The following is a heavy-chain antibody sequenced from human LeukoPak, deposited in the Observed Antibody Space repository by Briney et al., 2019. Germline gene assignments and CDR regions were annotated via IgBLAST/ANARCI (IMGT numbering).Heavy chain of an antibody. J-gene: IGHJ3*02. CDR3: ARHTVRLGAFDI. Sequence: PSETLSLTCTVSGGSISSYYWSWIRQPPGKGLGWIGYIYYSGSTNYNPSLTSRVTISVDSSKNQFSLKLSSVTAADTAVYYCARHTVRLGAFDIWGQGTMVTVSS. CDR2: IYYSGST. CDR1: GGSISSYY. D-gene: IGHD3-10*01. V-gene: IGHV4-59*08.